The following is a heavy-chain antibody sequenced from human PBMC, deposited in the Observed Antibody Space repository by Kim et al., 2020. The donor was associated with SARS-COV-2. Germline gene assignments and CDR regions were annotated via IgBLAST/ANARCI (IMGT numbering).Heavy chain of an antibody. CDR2: ISSNGGST. D-gene: IGHD1-26*01. J-gene: IGHJ6*02. CDR1: GFTFSSYA. CDR3: ARNAKWELLFYYGIDV. Sequence: GGSLRLSCAASGFTFSSYAMTWVRQAPGKGLEYVSAISSNGGSTYYANSVKGRFTISRDNSKNTLYLQMNSLRAEDMAVYYCARNAKWELLFYYGIDVWGQGTPVTVSS. V-gene: IGHV3-64*01.